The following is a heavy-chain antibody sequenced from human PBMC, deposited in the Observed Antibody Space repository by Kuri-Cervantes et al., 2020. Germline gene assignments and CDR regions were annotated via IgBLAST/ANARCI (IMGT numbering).Heavy chain of an antibody. V-gene: IGHV4-4*08. CDR2: IYTSGST. Sequence: ESLKISCTVSGGSISSYYWSWIRQPPGKGLEWIGRIYTSGSTNYNPSLKSRVTISVDTSKNQFSLKLSSVTAADTAVYYCARGSSTSCYSYWGQGTLVTDSS. CDR3: ARGSSTSCYSY. CDR1: GGSISSYY. J-gene: IGHJ4*02. D-gene: IGHD2-2*01.